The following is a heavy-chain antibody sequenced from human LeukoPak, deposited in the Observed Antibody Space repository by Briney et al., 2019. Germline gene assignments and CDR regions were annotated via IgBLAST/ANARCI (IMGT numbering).Heavy chain of an antibody. V-gene: IGHV4-4*07. CDR1: GGSISSYY. D-gene: IGHD6-6*01. J-gene: IGHJ5*02. CDR2: IYTSGST. CDR3: VRDQREIAARRGSWFDP. Sequence: SETLSLTCTVSGGSISSYYWSWIRQPAGKGLEWIGRIYTSGSTNYNPSLKSRVTMSVDTSKNQFSLKLSSVTAADTAVYYRVRDQREIAARRGSWFDPWGQGTLVTVSS.